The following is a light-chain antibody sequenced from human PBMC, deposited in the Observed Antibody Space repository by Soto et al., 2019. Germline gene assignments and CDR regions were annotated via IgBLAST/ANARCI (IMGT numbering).Light chain of an antibody. CDR3: QQYNGYSRT. CDR1: QSISDS. Sequence: DIQMTQSPSTLSASVGDRVTITCRASQSISDSLAWYQQKPGKAPYLLISDASSLERGVPSRFSGSGSGTEFTLTITSMQPDDFATYYCQQYNGYSRTLGQGTKVDIK. J-gene: IGKJ1*01. V-gene: IGKV1-5*01. CDR2: DAS.